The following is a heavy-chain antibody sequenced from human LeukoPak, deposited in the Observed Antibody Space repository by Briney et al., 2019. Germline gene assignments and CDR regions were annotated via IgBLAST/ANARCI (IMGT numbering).Heavy chain of an antibody. Sequence: GGSLRLSCAASGVTFSTFWMDWVRQAPGKGLEWVANINQDGSEKYYMDSVKGRFTISRDNAKNSLYLQMNSLRAEDTAVYYCAVQGTEWGQGTLVTVSS. J-gene: IGHJ4*02. V-gene: IGHV3-7*01. D-gene: IGHD1-1*01. CDR1: GVTFSTFW. CDR2: INQDGSEK. CDR3: AVQGTE.